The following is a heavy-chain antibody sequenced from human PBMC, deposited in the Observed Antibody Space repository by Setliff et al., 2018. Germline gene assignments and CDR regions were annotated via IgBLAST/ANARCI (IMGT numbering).Heavy chain of an antibody. Sequence: ASVKVSCKASGYSLTRYYMHWVRQAPGQGLEWMGIINPGGGSASYAEKFQGRVTMTRDTSTSTFYMEVNSVRSDDTAIYYCARGGMAAAGRKGVFEYWGQGTQVTVSS. V-gene: IGHV1-46*01. CDR3: ARGGMAAAGRKGVFEY. CDR2: INPGGGSA. J-gene: IGHJ4*02. D-gene: IGHD6-13*01. CDR1: GYSLTRYY.